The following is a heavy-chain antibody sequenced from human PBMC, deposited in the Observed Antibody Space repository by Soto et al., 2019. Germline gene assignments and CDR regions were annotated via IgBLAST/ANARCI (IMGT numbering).Heavy chain of an antibody. CDR3: VGSPKSGVSGAF. CDR2: IKVGSSRI. Sequence: PGGSLRLSCIGSGFSFSAYNMNWVRQAPGKGLEWVSSIKVGSSRIYQPDSRKGRFTIPRDDARNSVYLQINSLRAEDTALYFCVGSPKSGVSGAFWGRGTPAPVSS. J-gene: IGHJ1*01. D-gene: IGHD1-26*01. V-gene: IGHV3-21*01. CDR1: GFSFSAYN.